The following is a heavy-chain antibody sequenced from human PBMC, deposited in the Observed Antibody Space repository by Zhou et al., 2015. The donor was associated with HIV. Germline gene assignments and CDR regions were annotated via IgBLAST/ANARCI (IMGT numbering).Heavy chain of an antibody. J-gene: IGHJ4*02. D-gene: IGHD1-26*01. CDR2: ISTKNGKT. V-gene: IGHV1-18*04. CDR3: ARDKWEEWDEPNHFDH. CDR1: GGTFSSYS. Sequence: QVQLLQSGAELKKPGSSVKVSCTASGGTFSSYSIKRGCRRPARGTKGLGGGVGGISTKNGKTKYAQKFYGRVTLTTDSSTTTAYMEIRNLSSDDTAVYYCARDKWEEWDEPNHFDHWGQGTLVTVSS.